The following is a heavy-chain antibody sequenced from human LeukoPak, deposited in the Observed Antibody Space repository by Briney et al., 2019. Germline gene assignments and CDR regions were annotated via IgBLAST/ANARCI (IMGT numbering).Heavy chain of an antibody. CDR3: ARDLESGYYDSSGYYSGFQH. CDR1: GFTFSSYG. J-gene: IGHJ1*01. V-gene: IGHV3-30*02. Sequence: GGSLRLSCAASGFTFSSYGMHWVRQAPGKGLEWVAFIRYDGSNKYYADSVKGRFTISRDNSKNTLYLQMNSLRAEDTAVYYCARDLESGYYDSSGYYSGFQHWGQGTLVTVSS. D-gene: IGHD3-22*01. CDR2: IRYDGSNK.